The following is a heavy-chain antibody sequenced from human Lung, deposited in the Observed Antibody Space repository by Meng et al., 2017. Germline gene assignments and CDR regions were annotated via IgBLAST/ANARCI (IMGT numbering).Heavy chain of an antibody. CDR3: ARDPSDTSGWRAYFDY. V-gene: IGHV1-18*01. Sequence: QVQLVQSGAEVRKPGASVKVSCKAFGYTFTHHGIGWVRLAPGQGFEWMGWLSGYNGDTHYAQKVQGRVTMTIDASTSTAYMELRSLRSDDTAVYYCARDPSDTSGWRAYFDYWAQGTLVTVSS. CDR1: GYTFTHHG. D-gene: IGHD6-19*01. CDR2: LSGYNGDT. J-gene: IGHJ4*02.